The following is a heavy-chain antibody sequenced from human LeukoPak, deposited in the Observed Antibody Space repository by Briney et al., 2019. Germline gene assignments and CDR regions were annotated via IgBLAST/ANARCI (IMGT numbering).Heavy chain of an antibody. D-gene: IGHD3-3*01. CDR3: TTRSGDFWSGFVN. CDR2: FDPEEAKM. CDR1: GNSLSELS. V-gene: IGHV1-24*01. J-gene: IGHJ4*02. Sequence: ASVTVSCKVSGNSLSELSIQWVRQAPGKGLACMGGFDPEEAKMVYAQNFHGRVTMTEGTSTQTAYMELSGLTSDDTAVYYCTTRSGDFWSGFVNWGQGTLVTVSS.